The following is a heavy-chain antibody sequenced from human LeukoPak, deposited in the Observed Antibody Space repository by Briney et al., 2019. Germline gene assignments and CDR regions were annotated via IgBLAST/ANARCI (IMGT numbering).Heavy chain of an antibody. J-gene: IGHJ5*02. D-gene: IGHD3-3*01. V-gene: IGHV1-46*01. Sequence: ASVKVSCKASGYTFTSYYMHWVPQAPAQGLEWMGIINPSGCSTSYAQKFQGRVTMTRDTSTSTVYMELSSLRSEDTAVYYCARGPRTISALPRLDPWGQGTLVTVSS. CDR2: INPSGCST. CDR1: GYTFTSYY. CDR3: ARGPRTISALPRLDP.